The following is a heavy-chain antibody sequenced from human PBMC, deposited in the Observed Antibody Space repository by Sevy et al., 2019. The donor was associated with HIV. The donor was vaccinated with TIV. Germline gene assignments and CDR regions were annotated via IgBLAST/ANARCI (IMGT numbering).Heavy chain of an antibody. V-gene: IGHV4-39*01. CDR2: FFYSEVS. J-gene: IGHJ5*01. CDR3: ARPLTEYSGYDFES. CDR1: GDSISGSTYF. D-gene: IGHD5-12*01. Sequence: SETLSLTCTVSGDSISGSTYFWGGIRQPPGKGLEWIGSFFYSEVSYYNPSLKSRFTMSVDTSRNQFSLTLRSVTAADTAIYYCARPLTEYSGYDFESWGQGIPVTVSS.